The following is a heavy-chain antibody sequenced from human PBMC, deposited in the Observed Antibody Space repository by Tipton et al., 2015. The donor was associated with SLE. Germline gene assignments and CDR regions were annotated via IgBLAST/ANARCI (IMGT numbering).Heavy chain of an antibody. D-gene: IGHD6-19*01. CDR1: GGSFSGYY. CDR3: ARDLSSSGISDY. J-gene: IGHJ4*02. V-gene: IGHV4-34*01. Sequence: AGLVKPSETLSLTCTVYGGSFSGYYCSWIRQPPGKGLEWIGEINHSGSTNYNPSLKSRVTISMDTSRNQFSLRLKSVTAADTAVYYCARDLSSSGISDYWGQGTLVTVSS. CDR2: INHSGST.